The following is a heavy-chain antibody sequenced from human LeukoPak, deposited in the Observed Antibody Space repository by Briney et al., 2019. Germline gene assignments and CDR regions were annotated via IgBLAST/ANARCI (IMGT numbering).Heavy chain of an antibody. CDR1: GFTFSSYA. D-gene: IGHD3-22*01. CDR3: AKDGPYYYDSSGYYRGRGYFDY. Sequence: GGSLRLSCAASGFTFSSYAMHWVRQAPGKGLEWVAVISYDGSNKYYADSVKGRFTISRDNSKNTLYLQMNSLRVEDTAVYYCAKDGPYYYDSSGYYRGRGYFDYWGQGTLVTVSS. CDR2: ISYDGSNK. J-gene: IGHJ4*02. V-gene: IGHV3-30*18.